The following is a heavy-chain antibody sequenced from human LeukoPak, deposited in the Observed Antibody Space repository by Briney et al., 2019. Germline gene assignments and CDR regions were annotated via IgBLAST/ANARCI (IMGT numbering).Heavy chain of an antibody. Sequence: SETLSLTCTVSGGSISSSSYYWGWIRQPPGKGLEWIGSIYYSGSTYYNPSLKSRVTISVNTSKNQFSLKLSSVTAADTAVYYCARDRRLLEMATMGNNAFDIWGQGTMVTVSS. CDR3: ARDRRLLEMATMGNNAFDI. V-gene: IGHV4-39*07. CDR1: GGSISSSSYY. CDR2: IYYSGST. D-gene: IGHD5-24*01. J-gene: IGHJ3*02.